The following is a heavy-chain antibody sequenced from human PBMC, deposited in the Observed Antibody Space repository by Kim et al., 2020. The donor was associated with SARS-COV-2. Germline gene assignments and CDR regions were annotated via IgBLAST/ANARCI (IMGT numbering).Heavy chain of an antibody. V-gene: IGHV3-43*01. J-gene: IGHJ4*02. D-gene: IGHD6-6*01. CDR3: AKDLFLEYSSSSSSDY. Sequence: SVKGRFTISRDNSKNSLYLQMNSLRTEDTALYYCAKDLFLEYSSSSSSDYWGQGTLVTVSS.